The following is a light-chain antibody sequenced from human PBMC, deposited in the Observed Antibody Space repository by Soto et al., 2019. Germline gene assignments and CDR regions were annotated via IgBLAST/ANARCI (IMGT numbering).Light chain of an antibody. CDR1: QSVSSSY. CDR2: GSS. V-gene: IGKV3-20*01. CDR3: QQYGSSPPNT. J-gene: IGKJ4*01. Sequence: EIVLTQSPGSLSLSRGERAALCCRASQSVSSSYLAWYQQKPCHAPRLLIYGSSSRATGIPDRFSGSGSGTDFTLTISRLEPEDFAVYYCQQYGSSPPNTFGGGTKVDIK.